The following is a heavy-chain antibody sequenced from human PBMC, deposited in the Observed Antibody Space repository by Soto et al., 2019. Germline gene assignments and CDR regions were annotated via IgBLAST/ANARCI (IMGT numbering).Heavy chain of an antibody. CDR3: ARHEQFYYYYYGMDV. CDR1: GYSFTTYW. V-gene: IGHV5-51*01. CDR2: INPGDSDI. J-gene: IGHJ6*02. D-gene: IGHD4-4*01. Sequence: GESLKVSCKASGYSFTTYWIAWVRQMPGKGLEWMGIINPGDSDIRYSPSFQGQVTISADNSISTAYLQWSSLKASDTAMYYCARHEQFYYYYYGMDVWGQGTAVTVSS.